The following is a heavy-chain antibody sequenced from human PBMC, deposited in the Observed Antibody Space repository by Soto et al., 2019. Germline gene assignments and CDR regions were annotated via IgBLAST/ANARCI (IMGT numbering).Heavy chain of an antibody. CDR3: ARELRARFDP. V-gene: IGHV4-30-2*01. D-gene: IGHD3-16*01. J-gene: IGHJ5*02. CDR1: GGSVSSGGYS. CDR2: SYESGST. Sequence: TSETLSLTCAVSGGSVSSGGYSWSWIRQTPGKGLEWIGYSYESGSTNYNKSLKSRVTISLDRSKNHVSLRLSSVTAADTAIYYCARELRARFDPWGQGALVTVSS.